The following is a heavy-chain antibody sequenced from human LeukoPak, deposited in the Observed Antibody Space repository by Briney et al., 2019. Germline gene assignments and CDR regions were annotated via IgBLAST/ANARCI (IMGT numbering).Heavy chain of an antibody. CDR1: GGSFSGYY. CDR2: INHSGGT. D-gene: IGHD5-18*01. Sequence: SETLSLTCAVYGGSFSGYYWSWIRQPPGKGLEWIGEINHSGGTNYNPSLKSRVTISVDTSKNQFSLKLSSVTAADTAVYYCAREDHDTAMDHWGRGTLVTVSS. V-gene: IGHV4-34*01. J-gene: IGHJ4*02. CDR3: AREDHDTAMDH.